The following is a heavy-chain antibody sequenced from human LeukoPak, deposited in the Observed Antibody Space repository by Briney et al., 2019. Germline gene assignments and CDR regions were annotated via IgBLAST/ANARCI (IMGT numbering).Heavy chain of an antibody. J-gene: IGHJ4*02. V-gene: IGHV4-59*12. Sequence: SETLSLTCTVSGGSISTYYWSWIRQPPGKGLEWIGYIYYSGYTNYNPSLKNRVTISVDTSKNQFSLKLSSVTAADTAVYYCARGRYYGSGSKTFDYWGQGTLVTVSS. D-gene: IGHD3-10*01. CDR1: GGSISTYY. CDR3: ARGRYYGSGSKTFDY. CDR2: IYYSGYT.